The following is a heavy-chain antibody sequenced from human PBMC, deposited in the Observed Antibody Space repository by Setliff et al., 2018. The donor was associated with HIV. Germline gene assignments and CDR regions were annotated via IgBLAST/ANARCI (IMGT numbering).Heavy chain of an antibody. V-gene: IGHV1-18*01. CDR3: ARGPLTIFGVVIIPNYFDY. D-gene: IGHD3-3*01. CDR1: GSSFTSYG. Sequence: ASVKVSCKAPGSSFTSYGLNWVRQAPGQGLEWMGWISAYNGNTKYAQRIQGRVTMTTDTFTSTAYMELRSLRSGDTAVYYCARGPLTIFGVVIIPNYFDYWGQGTLVTVSS. J-gene: IGHJ4*02. CDR2: ISAYNGNT.